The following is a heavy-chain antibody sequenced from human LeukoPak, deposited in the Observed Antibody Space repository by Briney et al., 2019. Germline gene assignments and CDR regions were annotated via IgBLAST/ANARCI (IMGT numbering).Heavy chain of an antibody. CDR2: ISSSSSYI. CDR1: GFTFSSYS. CDR3: ARGLYSSTWYSPDY. Sequence: PGGSLRLSCVASGFTFSSYSMNWVRQAPGKGLEWVSSISSSSSYIYYADSVKGRFTISRDNAKNSLYLQMNSLRAEDTAVYYCARGLYSSTWYSPDYWGQGTLVTVSS. D-gene: IGHD6-13*01. V-gene: IGHV3-21*01. J-gene: IGHJ4*02.